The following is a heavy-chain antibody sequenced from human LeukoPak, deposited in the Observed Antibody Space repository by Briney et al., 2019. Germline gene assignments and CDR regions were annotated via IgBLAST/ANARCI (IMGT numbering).Heavy chain of an antibody. J-gene: IGHJ4*02. CDR3: AKVSWYNWNDGYFDY. CDR1: GFTFSSYA. CDR2: ISGSGGST. V-gene: IGHV3-23*01. Sequence: GGSLRLSCAASGFTFSSYAMSWVRQAPGKGLGWVSAISGSGGSTYYADSVKGRFTISRDNSKNTLYLQMNSLRAEDTAVYYCAKVSWYNWNDGYFDYWGQGTLVTVSS. D-gene: IGHD1-1*01.